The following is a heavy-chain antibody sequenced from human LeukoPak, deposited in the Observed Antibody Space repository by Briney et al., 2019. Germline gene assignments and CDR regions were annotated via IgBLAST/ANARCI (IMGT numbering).Heavy chain of an antibody. Sequence: PSETLSLTCTVSGGSISSYYWSWIRQPPGKGLEWIGYIYYSGSTNYNPSLKSRVTISVDTSKNQFSLKLSSVTAADTAVYYCARAARYFDWLTPFDYWGQGTLVTVSS. D-gene: IGHD3-9*01. CDR3: ARAARYFDWLTPFDY. J-gene: IGHJ4*02. CDR2: IYYSGST. V-gene: IGHV4-59*01. CDR1: GGSISSYY.